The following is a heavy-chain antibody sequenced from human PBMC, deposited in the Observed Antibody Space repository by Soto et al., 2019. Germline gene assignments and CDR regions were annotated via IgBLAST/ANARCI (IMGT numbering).Heavy chain of an antibody. CDR1: GGSISSYY. J-gene: IGHJ4*02. D-gene: IGHD6-6*01. CDR2: IYYSGST. Sequence: SETLSLTCTVSGGSISSYYWSWIRQPPGKGLEWIGYIYYSGSTNYNPSLKSRVTISVDTSKNQFSLKLSSVTAADTAVYYCAGVYSSSSGGYYFDYWGQGTLVTVSS. V-gene: IGHV4-59*08. CDR3: AGVYSSSSGGYYFDY.